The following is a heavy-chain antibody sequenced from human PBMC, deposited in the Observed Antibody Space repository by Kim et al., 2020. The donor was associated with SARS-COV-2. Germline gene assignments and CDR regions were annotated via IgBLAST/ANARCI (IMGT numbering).Heavy chain of an antibody. Sequence: GGSLRLSCTASGFTFGDYAMSWFRQAPGKGLEWVGFIRSKAYGGTTEYAASVKGRFTISRDDSKSIAYLQMNSLKTEDTAVYYCTRGLICSSTSCSYWGDDAFDIWGQGTMVTVSS. CDR1: GFTFGDYA. CDR3: TRGLICSSTSCSYWGDDAFDI. J-gene: IGHJ3*02. D-gene: IGHD2-2*01. CDR2: IRSKAYGGTT. V-gene: IGHV3-49*03.